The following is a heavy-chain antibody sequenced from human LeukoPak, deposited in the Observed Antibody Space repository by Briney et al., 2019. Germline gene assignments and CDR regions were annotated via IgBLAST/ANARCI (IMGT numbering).Heavy chain of an antibody. V-gene: IGHV3-30*18. D-gene: IGHD6-13*01. Sequence: GGSLRLSCAGSAFNFSDYGMARVRQAPGKGLEWVAVITDDGSDKYYTDSVKGRFSISRDNSKNTLYLQMNSLRPEDTAIYFCAKVGGRSWFYFDNWGQGTVVTVSS. CDR3: AKVGGRSWFYFDN. J-gene: IGHJ4*02. CDR1: AFNFSDYG. CDR2: ITDDGSDK.